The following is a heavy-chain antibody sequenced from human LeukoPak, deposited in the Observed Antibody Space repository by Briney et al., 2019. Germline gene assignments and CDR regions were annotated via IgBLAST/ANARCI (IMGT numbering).Heavy chain of an antibody. Sequence: ASVKVSCKASGYTFIAYYMFWVRQAPGQRLEWMGWINAGNGNTKYSQKFQGRVTITRDTSASTAYMELSSLRSEDTAVYYCARSITMVRGVKDWFDPWGQGTLVTVSS. V-gene: IGHV1-3*01. CDR2: INAGNGNT. CDR3: ARSITMVRGVKDWFDP. CDR1: GYTFIAYY. J-gene: IGHJ5*02. D-gene: IGHD3-10*01.